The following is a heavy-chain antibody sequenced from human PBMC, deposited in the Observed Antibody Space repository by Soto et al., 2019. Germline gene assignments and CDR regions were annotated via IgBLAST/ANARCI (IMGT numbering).Heavy chain of an antibody. Sequence: ETLSLTFDVSGYSISTYYWSWIRQPPGKGLEWIGYVYYSGSTLYNPSLESRVTLSIDMSKKQVSLKLNSVIAADTAVYYCARTRMIESWIDYWGHGTLVTVSS. D-gene: IGHD2-21*01. CDR1: GYSISTYY. CDR2: VYYSGST. J-gene: IGHJ4*01. V-gene: IGHV4-59*01. CDR3: ARTRMIESWIDY.